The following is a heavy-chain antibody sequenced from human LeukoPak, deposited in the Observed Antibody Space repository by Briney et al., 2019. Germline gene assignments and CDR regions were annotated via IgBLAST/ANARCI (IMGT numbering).Heavy chain of an antibody. V-gene: IGHV4-4*07. D-gene: IGHD3-22*01. CDR3: ARDQYYYDSSGYYRIDY. CDR1: GGSISSYY. J-gene: IGHJ4*02. Sequence: SETLSLTCTVSGGSISSYYWSWIRQSAGKGVEWIGRIHTSGSTNYDPSLKSRVTMSVDTSKNQFSLTLSSVTAADTAVYYCARDQYYYDSSGYYRIDYWGQGTLVTVSS. CDR2: IHTSGST.